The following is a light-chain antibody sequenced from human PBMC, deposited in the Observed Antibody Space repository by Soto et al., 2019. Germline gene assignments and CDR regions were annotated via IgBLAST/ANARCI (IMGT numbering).Light chain of an antibody. Sequence: QSALAQPASVSGSPGQSITISCAGTNRDVGGYNYVSWYQQYPGKAPKLIIYEVTYRPSGVSNRFSGSKSGNTASLTISGLQAEDEADYYSSSYSSSSALDVIFGGGTKLTVL. CDR2: EVT. CDR1: NRDVGGYNY. CDR3: SSYSSSSALDVI. J-gene: IGLJ2*01. V-gene: IGLV2-14*01.